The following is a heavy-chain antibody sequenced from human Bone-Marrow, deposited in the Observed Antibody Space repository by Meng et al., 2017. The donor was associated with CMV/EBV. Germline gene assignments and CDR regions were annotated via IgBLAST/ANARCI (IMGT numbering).Heavy chain of an antibody. J-gene: IGHJ6*02. CDR1: GFTFSSYG. CDR3: ARDYSSTSHYCYYGMDV. D-gene: IGHD4-11*01. V-gene: IGHV3-30*02. CDR2: IRYDGSNK. Sequence: GGSLRLSCAASGFTFSSYGMHWVRQAPGKGLEWVAFIRYDGSNKYYADSVKGRFTISRDNSKNTLYLQMNSLRPEDTAVYHCARDYSSTSHYCYYGMDVWGQGTTVTVYS.